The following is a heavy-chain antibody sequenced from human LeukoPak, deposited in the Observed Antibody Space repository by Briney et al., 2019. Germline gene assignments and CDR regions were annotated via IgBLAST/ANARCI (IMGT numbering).Heavy chain of an antibody. Sequence: GGSLRLSCAASGFTFSSYEMNWVRQAPGKGLEWVSYISSSGGTIYYADSVKGRFTISRDNAKNSLYPQMNSLRVEDTAVYYCARESRDAFDIWGQGTMVTVSS. V-gene: IGHV3-48*03. CDR1: GFTFSSYE. CDR2: ISSSGGTI. J-gene: IGHJ3*02. CDR3: ARESRDAFDI.